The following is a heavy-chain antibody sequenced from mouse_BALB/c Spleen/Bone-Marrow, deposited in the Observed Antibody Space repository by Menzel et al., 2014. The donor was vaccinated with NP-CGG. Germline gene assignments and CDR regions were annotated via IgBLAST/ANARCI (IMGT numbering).Heavy chain of an antibody. V-gene: IGHV14-3*02. D-gene: IGHD4-1*01. CDR3: ARWEYYAMDY. Sequence: VQLQQSGAELVKPGASVKLSCTASGFNIKDTYMHWVKQRPEQGLEWIGRIDPANGNTKYDPKFQGKATITADTSSNTAYLQLSSLTSEDTAVYYCARWEYYAMDYWGQGTTVTVST. J-gene: IGHJ4*01. CDR2: IDPANGNT. CDR1: GFNIKDTY.